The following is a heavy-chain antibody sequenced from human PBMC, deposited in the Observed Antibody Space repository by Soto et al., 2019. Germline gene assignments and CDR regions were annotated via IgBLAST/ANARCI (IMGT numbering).Heavy chain of an antibody. J-gene: IGHJ5*02. CDR2: ISGSGNSI. CDR1: GFTFSDYY. CDR3: ATLSTQFDR. D-gene: IGHD1-1*01. Sequence: GGSLRLSCAASGFTFSDYYMSWIRQAPGMGLEWVSYISGSGNSIYDADSVKGRFTISRDDAKNSLYLQMNSLRVEDTAVYYCATLSTQFDRWGQGNLVTVSS. V-gene: IGHV3-11*01.